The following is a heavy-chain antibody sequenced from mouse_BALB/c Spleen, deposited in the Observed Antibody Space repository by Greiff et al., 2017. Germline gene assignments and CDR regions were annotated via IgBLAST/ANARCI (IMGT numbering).Heavy chain of an antibody. CDR1: GFTFSSYA. CDR3: ARRRAGGSSLDY. Sequence: EVMLVESGGGLVKPGGSLKLSCAASGFTFSSYAMSWVRQTPEKRLEWVASISSGGSTYYPDSVKGRFTISRDNARNILYLQMSSLRSEDTAMYYCARRRAGGSSLDYWGQGTTLTVSS. CDR2: ISSGGST. D-gene: IGHD1-1*01. J-gene: IGHJ2*01. V-gene: IGHV5-6-5*01.